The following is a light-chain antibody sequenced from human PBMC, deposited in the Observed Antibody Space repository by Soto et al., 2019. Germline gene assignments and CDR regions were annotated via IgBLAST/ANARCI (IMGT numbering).Light chain of an antibody. J-gene: IGLJ3*02. CDR3: SSSTHSNTLV. CDR1: SSDLGNHNL. Sequence: QSALTQPASVSGSPGQSITISCTGTSSDLGNHNLVSWYQQYPGKAPTLMIYEASQRPSGISHRFSGSKSGNTASLTISGLRPEDEGDYYCSSSTHSNTLVFGGGTKLTVL. V-gene: IGLV2-14*02. CDR2: EAS.